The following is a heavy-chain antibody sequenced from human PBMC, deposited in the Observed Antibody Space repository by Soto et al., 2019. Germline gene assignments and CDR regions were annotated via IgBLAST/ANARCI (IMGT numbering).Heavy chain of an antibody. CDR1: GYTFTGDY. J-gene: IGHJ4*02. CDR3: ARDHSLYFFDY. Sequence: QVQLVQSGAEVKKPGASVKVSCKASGYTFTGDYIHWVRQAPGLGLEWMGWIHPNSGGTNYAQKFQGRVTMTRDTSISTAYMELSRLLSDDTAVYYCARDHSLYFFDYWGQGTLVTVSS. CDR2: IHPNSGGT. D-gene: IGHD5-18*01. V-gene: IGHV1-2*02.